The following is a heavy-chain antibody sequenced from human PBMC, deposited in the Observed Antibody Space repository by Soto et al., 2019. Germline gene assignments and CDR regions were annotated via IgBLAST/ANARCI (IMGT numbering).Heavy chain of an antibody. Sequence: TFGDLGRRRVPQTKRKGLEWVPAIGTAGDTYYPGSVKGRFTISRENAKNSLYLQMNSLRAGDTAVYYCARARTTAPGWYYYYMDVWGKGTTVTVSS. CDR2: IGTAGDT. D-gene: IGHD4-17*01. CDR3: ARARTTAPGWYYYYMDV. V-gene: IGHV3-13*01. CDR1: TFGDLG. J-gene: IGHJ6*03.